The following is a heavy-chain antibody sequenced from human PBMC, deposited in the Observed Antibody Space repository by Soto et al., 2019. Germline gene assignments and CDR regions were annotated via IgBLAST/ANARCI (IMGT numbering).Heavy chain of an antibody. J-gene: IGHJ6*02. V-gene: IGHV1-2*04. CDR2: INPNSGDT. CDR1: GYTFTGYY. D-gene: IGHD1-26*01. Sequence: ASVKVSCKASGYTFTGYYVHWVRQAPGQGLEWMVWINPNSGDTNYTQKFQGWVTMTRDTSISTAYMELSRLRSDDTAVYYCARDLGGSGSYKGYYYYYYGMDVWGQGTTVTVSS. CDR3: ARDLGGSGSYKGYYYYYYGMDV.